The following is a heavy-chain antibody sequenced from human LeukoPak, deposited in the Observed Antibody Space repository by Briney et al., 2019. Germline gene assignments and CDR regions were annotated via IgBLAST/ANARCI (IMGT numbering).Heavy chain of an antibody. V-gene: IGHV4-59*01. Sequence: SETLSLTCTVSGDSISSYYWSWIRQPPGKGLEWIGYIYYSGSTKYNPSLKSRVTISVDTSKNQFSLKLSSVAAADTAVYYCARSGNYYSYFDYWGQGTLVTVSS. J-gene: IGHJ4*02. D-gene: IGHD1-26*01. CDR2: IYYSGST. CDR1: GDSISSYY. CDR3: ARSGNYYSYFDY.